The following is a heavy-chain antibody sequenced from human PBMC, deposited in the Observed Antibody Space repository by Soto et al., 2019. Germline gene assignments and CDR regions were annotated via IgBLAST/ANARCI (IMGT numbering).Heavy chain of an antibody. D-gene: IGHD5-18*01. CDR3: ARELYTYGYLYFDY. V-gene: IGHV3-33*01. CDR1: GFIFSSYG. Sequence: QVQLVESGGGVVQPGTSLRLSCAASGFIFSSYGMHWVRQAPGKGLEWVAVIWYDGSHKYYADSVRGRSTISRDNSKNTLYLQMNSLRADDTAVYYCARELYTYGYLYFDYWGQGTLVTVSS. J-gene: IGHJ4*02. CDR2: IWYDGSHK.